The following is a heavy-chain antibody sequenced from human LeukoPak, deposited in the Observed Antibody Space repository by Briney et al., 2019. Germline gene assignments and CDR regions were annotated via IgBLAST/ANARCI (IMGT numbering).Heavy chain of an antibody. D-gene: IGHD3-3*02. Sequence: KPSETLSLTCAVSGGSIDSSSYYWGWIRQPPGKGLEWIGSIFRTGSTYYSASLKSRVTISVDTSKNQFSLKLSSVTAADTAVYYCATLARLAGPVPSPRPYWGQGTLVTVSS. CDR2: IFRTGST. CDR1: GGSIDSSSYY. V-gene: IGHV4-39*01. CDR3: ATLARLAGPVPSPRPY. J-gene: IGHJ4*02.